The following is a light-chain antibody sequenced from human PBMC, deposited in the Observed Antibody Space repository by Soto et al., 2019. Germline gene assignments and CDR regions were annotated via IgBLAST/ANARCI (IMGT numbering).Light chain of an antibody. CDR3: QQRGNWPLT. CDR2: DAS. Sequence: EIMLTQSPATLSLSPGETATLSCRANQLISNYLAWYQQKPGQAPRLLIYDASNRATGIPARFSGSGSGTDFTLTISSLEPEDFAVYYCQQRGNWPLTFGGGTKGDSK. CDR1: QLISNY. J-gene: IGKJ4*01. V-gene: IGKV3-11*01.